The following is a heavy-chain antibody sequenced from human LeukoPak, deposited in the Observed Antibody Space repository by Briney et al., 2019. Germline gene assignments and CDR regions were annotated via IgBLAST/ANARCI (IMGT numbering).Heavy chain of an antibody. V-gene: IGHV1-2*02. CDR2: INPNNGDT. CDR1: GYTFVAYF. CDR3: AKDQDPHSYGSGSYAPFDY. J-gene: IGHJ4*02. D-gene: IGHD3-10*01. Sequence: ASVKVSCKASGYTFVAYFMHWVRQAPGQGLEWMGWINPNNGDTDSAQKFKGRFTISRDNSKNTLYLQINSLGADDTAVYYCAKDQDPHSYGSGSYAPFDYWGQGTLVTVSS.